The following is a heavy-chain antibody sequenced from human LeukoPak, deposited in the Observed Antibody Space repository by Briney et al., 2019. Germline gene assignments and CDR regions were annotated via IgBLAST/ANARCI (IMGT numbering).Heavy chain of an antibody. CDR3: ARELKFNTGSGSYYNGCLY. CDR1: GFTFSSYW. D-gene: IGHD3-10*01. J-gene: IGHJ4*02. V-gene: IGHV3-7*01. Sequence: GGSLRLSCAASGFTFSSYWMSWVRQAPGKGLEWVANIKHDGSEKYYADSVKGRFTISRDNAKNSLYLQMNSLRAEDTAVYYCARELKFNTGSGSYYNGCLYWGQGTLVTVSS. CDR2: IKHDGSEK.